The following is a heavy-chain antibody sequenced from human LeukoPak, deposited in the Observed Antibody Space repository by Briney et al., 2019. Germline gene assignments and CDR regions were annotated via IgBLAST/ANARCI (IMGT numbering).Heavy chain of an antibody. CDR3: ARVNSGYGNFDY. Sequence: AGGSLRLSCAASGLTLSDYWMHWVRQAPGKGLVWVSRINSDGSSISYADSVKGRFTISRDNAKNTLYLQMNSLRAEDTAVYYCARVNSGYGNFDYWGQGTLVTVSS. D-gene: IGHD3-9*01. CDR2: INSDGSSI. J-gene: IGHJ4*02. CDR1: GLTLSDYW. V-gene: IGHV3-74*01.